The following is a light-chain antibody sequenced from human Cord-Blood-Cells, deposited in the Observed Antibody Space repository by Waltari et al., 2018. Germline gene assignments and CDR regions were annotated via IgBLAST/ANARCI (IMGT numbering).Light chain of an antibody. CDR1: SSAAGVYNY. V-gene: IGLV2-14*01. CDR2: EVS. CDR3: SSYTSSSSWV. Sequence: QSALTQPASVSGSPGQSITISCTVTSSAAGVYNYVSWYQQHPGKAPNLMIYEVSNRPSGVSNRFSGPKSGNTASLTISGLQAEDEADYYCSSYTSSSSWVFGGGTKLTVL. J-gene: IGLJ3*02.